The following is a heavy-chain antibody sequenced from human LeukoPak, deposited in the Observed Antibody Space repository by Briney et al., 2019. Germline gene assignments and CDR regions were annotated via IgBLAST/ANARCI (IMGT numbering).Heavy chain of an antibody. D-gene: IGHD5-18*01. J-gene: IGHJ5*02. CDR1: GGSISSYY. CDR3: ARHPGYSYGLNWFDP. Sequence: SETLSLTCTVSGGSISSYYWSWIRQPPGKGLEWIGYIYYSGSTNYTPSLKRRATISVDTSKNQFSLKLCSATAADTAVYYCARHPGYSYGLNWFDPWGQGTLVTVSS. V-gene: IGHV4-59*08. CDR2: IYYSGST.